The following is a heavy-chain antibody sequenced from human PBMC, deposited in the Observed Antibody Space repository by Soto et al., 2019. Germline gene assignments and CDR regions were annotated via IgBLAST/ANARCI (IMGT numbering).Heavy chain of an antibody. CDR1: GVSISSRDHY. CDR3: ARRSYYGSYGLDV. J-gene: IGHJ6*02. CDR2: MYHSGST. Sequence: QVKLQESGPGLVKPSQTLSLTCTVSGVSISSRDHYWSWIRQPPGKGLEWIGYMYHSGSTYFNPSLKSRVSMSADTSKNQFSLKLGSVTAADTAVYYCARRSYYGSYGLDVWGQGTTVTVSS. D-gene: IGHD3-10*01. V-gene: IGHV4-30-4*01.